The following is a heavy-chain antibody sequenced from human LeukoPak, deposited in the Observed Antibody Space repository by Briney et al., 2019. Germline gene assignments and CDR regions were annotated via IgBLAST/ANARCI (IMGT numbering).Heavy chain of an antibody. V-gene: IGHV1-2*02. Sequence: GASVKVSCKASGYTFTGYYMHWVRQAPGQGLEWMGWVNPNSGGTNYAQKFQGRVTMARDTSISTAYMELSRLRSDDTAVYYRASRVGATSFDYWGQGTLVTVSS. J-gene: IGHJ4*02. CDR3: ASRVGATSFDY. CDR1: GYTFTGYY. D-gene: IGHD1-26*01. CDR2: VNPNSGGT.